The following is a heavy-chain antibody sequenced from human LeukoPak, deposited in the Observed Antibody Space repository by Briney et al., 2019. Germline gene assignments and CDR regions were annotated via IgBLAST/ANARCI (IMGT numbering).Heavy chain of an antibody. Sequence: GGSLRLSCAASGFTFSSYWMHWVRQAPGKGLVWVSRINSDGSSTSYADSVKGRFTISRDNAKNSLYLQMNSLRAEDTAVYYCARDEGMNYYDSSGYLDYWGQGTLVTVSS. J-gene: IGHJ4*02. CDR3: ARDEGMNYYDSSGYLDY. V-gene: IGHV3-74*01. CDR1: GFTFSSYW. CDR2: INSDGSST. D-gene: IGHD3-22*01.